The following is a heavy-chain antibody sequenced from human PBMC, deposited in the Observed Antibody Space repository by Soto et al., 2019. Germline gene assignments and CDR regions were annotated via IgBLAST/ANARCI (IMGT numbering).Heavy chain of an antibody. D-gene: IGHD2-15*01. J-gene: IGHJ3*02. CDR1: GFTFDDYA. Sequence: SLRLSCAASGFTFDDYAMHWVRQAPGKGLEWVSGISWNSGSIGYADSVKGRFTISRDNAKNSLYLQMNSLRAEGTALYYCAKDPIVVVVAATLPDAFDIWGQGTMVTVSS. V-gene: IGHV3-9*01. CDR3: AKDPIVVVVAATLPDAFDI. CDR2: ISWNSGSI.